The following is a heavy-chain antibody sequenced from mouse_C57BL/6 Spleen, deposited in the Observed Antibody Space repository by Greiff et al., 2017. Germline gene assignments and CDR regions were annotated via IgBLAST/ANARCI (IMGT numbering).Heavy chain of an antibody. CDR1: GYAFSSYW. CDR3: ARGQRGGWYFDV. CDR2: IYPGDGDT. Sequence: VQLQQSGAELVKPGASVKISCKASGYAFSSYWMNWVKQRPGKGLEWIGQIYPGDGDTNYNGKFKGKATLTADKSSSTAYMQLSSLTSEDSAVYFCARGQRGGWYFDVWGTGTTVTVSS. D-gene: IGHD6-1*01. V-gene: IGHV1-80*01. J-gene: IGHJ1*03.